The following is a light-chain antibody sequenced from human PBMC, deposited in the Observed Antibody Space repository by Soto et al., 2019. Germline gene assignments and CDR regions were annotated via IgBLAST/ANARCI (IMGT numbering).Light chain of an antibody. CDR2: DAS. V-gene: IGKV1-5*01. CDR3: QQYNSYPFT. CDR1: QSISSW. J-gene: IGKJ3*01. Sequence: MTQSPATLSASVGDRVTITCRASQSISSWLAWYQQKPGKAPKLLIYDASSLESGVPSRFSGSGSGTEFTLTISSLQPDDFATYYCQQYNSYPFTFGPGTKVDIK.